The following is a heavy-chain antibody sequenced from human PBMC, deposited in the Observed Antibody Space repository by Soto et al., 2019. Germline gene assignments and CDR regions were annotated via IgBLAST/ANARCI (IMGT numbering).Heavy chain of an antibody. CDR2: IYYSGRT. V-gene: IGHV4-39*01. Sequence: LSLTCIVSGESISSSSYYWGWIRQPPGKGLEWIGSIYYSGRTYYNPSFKSRVTISIGTSKNQFSLKLSSVTATDTAVYYCARQRTTVVTQAYFDHWGQGALVTVPQ. D-gene: IGHD2-21*02. CDR3: ARQRTTVVTQAYFDH. CDR1: GESISSSSYY. J-gene: IGHJ4*02.